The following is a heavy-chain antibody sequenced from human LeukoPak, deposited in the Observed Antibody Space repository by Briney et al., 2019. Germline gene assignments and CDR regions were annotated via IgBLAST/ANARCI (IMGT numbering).Heavy chain of an antibody. V-gene: IGHV3-11*01. CDR3: ARDHDWNDEDY. J-gene: IGHJ4*02. D-gene: IGHD1-1*01. Sequence: GGSLRLSCAASGFTFSDYYMSWIRQAPGKGLEWVSYISSSGSTIYYADSVKGRFTISRDNAKSSLYLQMNSLRAEDTAVYYCARDHDWNDEDYWGQGTLVTVSS. CDR1: GFTFSDYY. CDR2: ISSSGSTI.